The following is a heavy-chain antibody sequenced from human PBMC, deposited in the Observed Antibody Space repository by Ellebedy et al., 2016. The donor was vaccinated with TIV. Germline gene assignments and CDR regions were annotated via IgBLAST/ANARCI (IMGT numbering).Heavy chain of an antibody. CDR2: INSRGGST. CDR1: GYTITNYY. J-gene: IGHJ6*02. V-gene: IGHV1-46*01. CDR3: ARVFAYSDYGMDV. Sequence: ASVKVSXKASGYTITNYYMHWVRQAPGHGLEWMGIINSRGGSTNYAQKFQGRVTITADKSTSTAYMELSSLRSEDTAVYYCARVFAYSDYGMDVWGQGTTVTVSS. D-gene: IGHD5-12*01.